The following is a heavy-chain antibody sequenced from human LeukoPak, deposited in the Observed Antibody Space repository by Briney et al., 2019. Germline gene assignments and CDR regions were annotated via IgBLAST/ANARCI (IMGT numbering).Heavy chain of an antibody. CDR1: GGSISDFY. V-gene: IGHV4-39*01. Sequence: SETLSLTCSVSGGSISDFYWSWIRQPPGKGLVYIGSIHYSGTTYFNPSLKSRVTISVDTSENQFSLKLNSVTAADTAVYYCARGSPYHTWGQGTLVTVSS. CDR3: ARGSPYHT. J-gene: IGHJ5*02. CDR2: IHYSGTT.